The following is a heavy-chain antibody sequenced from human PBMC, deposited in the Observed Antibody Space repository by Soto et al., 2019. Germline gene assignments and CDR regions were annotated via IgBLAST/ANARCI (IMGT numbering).Heavy chain of an antibody. Sequence: ASVKVSCKASGYTFTAFYMNWVRQAPGQGLEWMGWVNPNTGVTKYAQKFQGRVTMTRDTSINTAYMELSGLTSDDAAVYYCTTLRLEPWGQGTLVTVSS. CDR2: VNPNTGVT. D-gene: IGHD3-9*01. CDR3: TTLRLEP. CDR1: GYTFTAFY. J-gene: IGHJ5*02. V-gene: IGHV1-2*02.